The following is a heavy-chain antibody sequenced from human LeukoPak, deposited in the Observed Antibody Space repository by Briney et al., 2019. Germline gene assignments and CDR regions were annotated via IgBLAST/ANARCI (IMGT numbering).Heavy chain of an antibody. V-gene: IGHV3-23*01. J-gene: IGHJ4*02. Sequence: GGSLRLSCAASGFTFSSYAMSGVRQAPGKGLEWVSAISGSGGSTYYADSVKGRFTISRDNSKNTLYLQMNSLRAEDTAVYYCAKDESPYYDSSGYYGYWGQGTLVTVSS. CDR2: ISGSGGST. CDR3: AKDESPYYDSSGYYGY. CDR1: GFTFSSYA. D-gene: IGHD3-22*01.